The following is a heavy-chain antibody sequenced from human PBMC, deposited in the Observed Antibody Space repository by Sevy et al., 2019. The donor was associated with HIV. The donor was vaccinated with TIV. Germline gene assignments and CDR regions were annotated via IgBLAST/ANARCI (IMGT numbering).Heavy chain of an antibody. CDR2: TRNKADSYTT. CDR3: TTHAGIAAAGRVFDY. D-gene: IGHD6-13*01. V-gene: IGHV3-72*01. J-gene: IGHJ4*02. CDR1: RFTFSDHY. Sequence: GGSLRLSCAASRFTFSDHYMEWVRQAPGKGLEWVGRTRNKADSYTTEYAASVKGRFTISRDDSKNSLYLQMNSLKTEDTAVYYCTTHAGIAAAGRVFDYWGQGTLVTVSS.